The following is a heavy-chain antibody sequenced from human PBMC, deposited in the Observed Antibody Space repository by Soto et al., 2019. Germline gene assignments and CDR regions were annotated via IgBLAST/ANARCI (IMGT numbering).Heavy chain of an antibody. CDR3: ARDSGYYDFWSGSRYGMDV. Sequence: SETLSLTCAVSGYSISSGYYWSWIRQHPGKGLEWIGYIYYSGSTYYNPSLKSRVTISVDTSKNQFSLKLSSVTAADTAVYYCARDSGYYDFWSGSRYGMDVWGQGTTVTVSS. J-gene: IGHJ6*02. D-gene: IGHD3-3*01. CDR2: IYYSGST. V-gene: IGHV4-31*11. CDR1: GYSISSGYY.